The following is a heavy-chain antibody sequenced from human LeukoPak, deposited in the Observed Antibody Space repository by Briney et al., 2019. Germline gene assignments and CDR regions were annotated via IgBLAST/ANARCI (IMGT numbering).Heavy chain of an antibody. CDR1: GFTFDDYA. CDR3: AKVRSHTDSGYDFSLDY. J-gene: IGHJ4*02. D-gene: IGHD5-12*01. Sequence: GGSLRLSCAASGFTFDDYAMHWVRQAPGKGLEWVSLISWDGGSTYYADSVKGRFTISRDNSKNSLYLQMNSLRAEDTALYYCAKVRSHTDSGYDFSLDYWGQGTLVTVSS. CDR2: ISWDGGST. V-gene: IGHV3-43D*03.